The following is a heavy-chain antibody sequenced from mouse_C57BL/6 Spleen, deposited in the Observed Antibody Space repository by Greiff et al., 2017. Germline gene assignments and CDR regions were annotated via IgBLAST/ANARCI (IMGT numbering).Heavy chain of an antibody. J-gene: IGHJ4*01. D-gene: IGHD2-4*01. Sequence: EVMLVESGGGLVQPGGSLKPSCAASGFTFSDYYMYWVRQTPEKRLEWVAYISNGGGSTYYPDTVKGRFTISRDNAKNTLYLQMSRLKSEDTAMYYCARLGLRYYAMDYWGQGTSVTVSS. V-gene: IGHV5-12*01. CDR1: GFTFSDYY. CDR3: ARLGLRYYAMDY. CDR2: ISNGGGST.